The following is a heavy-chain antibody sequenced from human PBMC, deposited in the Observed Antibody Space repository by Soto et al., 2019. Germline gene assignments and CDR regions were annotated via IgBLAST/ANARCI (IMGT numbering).Heavy chain of an antibody. D-gene: IGHD5-18*01. J-gene: IGHJ4*02. CDR3: ARDHPHSYGVYYFDY. CDR1: GGSMRNYY. Sequence: SETLALTCTVSGGSMRNYYWNWIRQSPGKGLEWIGYIYSSGSTHYNPSLQNRVTISIDTSKNQVSLKVNSVTAADTAVYYCARDHPHSYGVYYFDYWGQGTPVTVSS. CDR2: IYSSGST. V-gene: IGHV4-59*01.